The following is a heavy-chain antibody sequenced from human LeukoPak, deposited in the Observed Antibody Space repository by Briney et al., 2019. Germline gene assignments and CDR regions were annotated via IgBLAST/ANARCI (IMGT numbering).Heavy chain of an antibody. J-gene: IGHJ6*02. CDR3: ARDAPSFWVIDDSGYSEPLYYYYGMDV. CDR2: ISAYNGNT. CDR1: GYTFTRYG. V-gene: IGHV1-18*01. Sequence: GASVKVSCKASGYTFTRYGISWVRQAPGQGLEWMGWISAYNGNTNYAQKLQGRVTMTTDTSTSTAYMELRSLRSDDTAVYYCARDAPSFWVIDDSGYSEPLYYYYGMDVWGQGTTVTVSS. D-gene: IGHD3-22*01.